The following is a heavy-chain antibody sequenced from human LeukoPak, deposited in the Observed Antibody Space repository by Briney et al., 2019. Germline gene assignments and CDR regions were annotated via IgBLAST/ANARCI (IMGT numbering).Heavy chain of an antibody. V-gene: IGHV3-49*04. CDR3: TRDGSGSYYGYFDY. J-gene: IGHJ4*02. Sequence: GGSLRLSCTASGFTFGDYAMSWVRQAPGKGLEWVGFIRSKAYGGTTEYAASVKGRFTISRDDSKSIAYLQMNSLKTEDTAVYYCTRDGSGSYYGYFDYWGQGTLVTVSS. CDR2: IRSKAYGGTT. D-gene: IGHD3-10*01. CDR1: GFTFGDYA.